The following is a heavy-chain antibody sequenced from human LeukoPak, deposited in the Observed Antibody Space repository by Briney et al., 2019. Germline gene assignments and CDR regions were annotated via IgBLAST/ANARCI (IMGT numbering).Heavy chain of an antibody. CDR1: GFTVSSNY. V-gene: IGHV3-23*01. CDR3: AKGGSSGWYEHIDY. J-gene: IGHJ4*02. D-gene: IGHD6-19*01. Sequence: GGSLRLSCAASGFTVSSNYLSWVRQAPGKGLEWVSAISASGVSTYYADSVKGRFTISRDISKNTLYLQMNSLRADDTAVYYCAKGGSSGWYEHIDYWGQGTLVTVSS. CDR2: ISASGVST.